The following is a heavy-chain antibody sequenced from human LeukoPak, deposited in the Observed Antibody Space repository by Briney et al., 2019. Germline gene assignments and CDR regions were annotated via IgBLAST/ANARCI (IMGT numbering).Heavy chain of an antibody. Sequence: XXGXXMHXVRQAPGQGXXXXGWINPSSGDTNYAQKFQDRVTMTRDTSISTXYMELSRLRSDDTAVYYCAXXXXXXXXXXXXXXXXXXXYWGXGXXXXVSS. CDR3: AXXXXXXXXXXXXXXXXXXXY. J-gene: IGHJ4*01. CDR2: INPSSGDT. CDR1: XXGXX. V-gene: IGHV1-2*02.